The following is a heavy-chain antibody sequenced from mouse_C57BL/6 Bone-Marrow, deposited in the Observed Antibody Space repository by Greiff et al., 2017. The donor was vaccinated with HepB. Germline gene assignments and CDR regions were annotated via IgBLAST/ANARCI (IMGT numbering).Heavy chain of an antibody. V-gene: IGHV2-6*01. J-gene: IGHJ3*01. CDR2: IWAVGST. CDR1: GFSLTSYG. Sequence: VQLQESGPGLVAPSPSLSITCTASGFSLTSYGVDWVRQSPGKALEWLGVIWAVGSTKYNSALKSRLSISKDNSKSQGFLKMNSLLTDDTTMYYCAIYDGPFAYWGQGTLVTVSA. CDR3: AIYDGPFAY. D-gene: IGHD2-3*01.